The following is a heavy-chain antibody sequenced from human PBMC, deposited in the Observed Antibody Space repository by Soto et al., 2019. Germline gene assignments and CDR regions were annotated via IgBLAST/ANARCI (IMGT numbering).Heavy chain of an antibody. CDR1: GFILTSNS. V-gene: IGHV3-21*01. CDR3: ARETMAFDY. Sequence: EVQLVESGGGLVKPGGSLRLSCAASGFILTSNSMNWVRQAPGKGLEWVSSISSSSSYIYYADSVKGRFTISRDNAKKSLYLQMNSLRAEDTAVYYCARETMAFDYWGQGTLVTVSS. CDR2: ISSSSSYI. J-gene: IGHJ4*02. D-gene: IGHD3-10*01.